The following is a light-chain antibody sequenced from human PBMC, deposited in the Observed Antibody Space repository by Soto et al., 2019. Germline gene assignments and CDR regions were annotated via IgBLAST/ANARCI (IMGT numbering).Light chain of an antibody. V-gene: IGLV2-14*01. Sequence: QSALTQPASVSGSPGQSITIPCTGTSSDVGGYNYVSWYQQHPGKAPKLMIYDVSNRPSGVSNRFSCSKSGNTASLTISGLQAEDEADYYCSSYTSSSTPVVFGGGTKLTVL. CDR2: DVS. CDR3: SSYTSSSTPVV. J-gene: IGLJ2*01. CDR1: SSDVGGYNY.